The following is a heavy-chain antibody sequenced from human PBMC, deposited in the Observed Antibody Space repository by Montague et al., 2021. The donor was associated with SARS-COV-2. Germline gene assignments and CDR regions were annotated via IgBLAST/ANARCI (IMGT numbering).Heavy chain of an antibody. CDR1: GGSINNYF. J-gene: IGHJ4*02. CDR3: ARAVVGAKTATIES. Sequence: SETLSLTCSVSGGSINNYFWGWIRQSPGKGLEWVGYMHSTGSTAYNPSLKSRVIISVDTSKTLISLKLSSVSAAGTALYYCARAVVGAKTATIESWGQGTLVAVSS. CDR2: MHSTGST. V-gene: IGHV4-59*01. D-gene: IGHD2-15*01.